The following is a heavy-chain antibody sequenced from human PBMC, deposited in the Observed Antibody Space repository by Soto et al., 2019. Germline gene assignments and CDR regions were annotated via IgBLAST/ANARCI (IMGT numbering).Heavy chain of an antibody. Sequence: ESLKISCKGSGYSFTSYWIGWVRQMPGKGLEWMGIIYPGDSDTRYSPSFQGQVTISADKSISTAYLQWSSLKASDTAMYYCARVVHVGATTLDYYYGMDVWGQGTTVTVSS. D-gene: IGHD1-26*01. J-gene: IGHJ6*02. CDR2: IYPGDSDT. CDR3: ARVVHVGATTLDYYYGMDV. V-gene: IGHV5-51*01. CDR1: GYSFTSYW.